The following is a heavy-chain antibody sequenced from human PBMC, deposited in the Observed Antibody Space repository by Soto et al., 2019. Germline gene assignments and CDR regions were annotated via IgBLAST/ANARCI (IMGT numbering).Heavy chain of an antibody. V-gene: IGHV3-33*01. CDR1: GFTFSSYG. Sequence: QVQLVESGGGVVQPGRSLRLSCAASGFTFSSYGMHWVRQAPGKGLEWVAVIWYDGSNKYYADSVKGRFTISRDNSKNTLYLQMNSLRAEDTAVYYCARNYYYYYMDVWGKGTPVTVSS. J-gene: IGHJ6*03. CDR3: ARNYYYYYMDV. CDR2: IWYDGSNK.